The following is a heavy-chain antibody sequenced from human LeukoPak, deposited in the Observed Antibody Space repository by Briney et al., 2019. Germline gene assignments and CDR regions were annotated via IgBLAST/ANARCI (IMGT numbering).Heavy chain of an antibody. CDR3: ARKHLSYGSGVRNWFDP. D-gene: IGHD3-10*01. Sequence: GESLKISCKGSGYSFTSYWIGWVRQMPGKGLEWMGIIYPGDSDTRYSPSFQGQVTISADKSINTAYLQWSSLQASDTAIYYCARKHLSYGSGVRNWFDPWGQGTLVTVSS. J-gene: IGHJ5*02. CDR1: GYSFTSYW. V-gene: IGHV5-51*01. CDR2: IYPGDSDT.